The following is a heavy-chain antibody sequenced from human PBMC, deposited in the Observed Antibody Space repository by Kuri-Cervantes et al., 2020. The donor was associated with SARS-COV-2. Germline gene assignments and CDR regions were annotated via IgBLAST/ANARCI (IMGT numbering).Heavy chain of an antibody. CDR2: ISGSGGST. CDR3: AKPQYYYDSGNFQH. V-gene: IGHV3-23*01. J-gene: IGHJ1*01. CDR1: GFTFSSYW. D-gene: IGHD3-22*01. Sequence: GGSLRLSCAVSGFTFSSYWMHWVRQAPGKGLEWVSAISGSGGSTYYADSVKGRFTISRDNSKNTLYLQMNSLRAEDTAVYYCAKPQYYYDSGNFQHWGQGTLVTVSS.